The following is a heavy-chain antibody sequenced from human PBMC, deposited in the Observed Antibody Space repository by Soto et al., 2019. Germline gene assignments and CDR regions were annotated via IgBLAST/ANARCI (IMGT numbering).Heavy chain of an antibody. V-gene: IGHV3-7*03. J-gene: IGHJ6*02. CDR2: IKQDGSEK. Sequence: GGSLRLSCGASGFTFSSYWMSWVRQAPGKGLEWVANIKQDGSEKYYVDSVKGRFTISRDNAKNSLYLQMNSLRAEDTAVYYCAREGARGYSYGLYYYYYGMDVWGQGTTVTVSS. CDR3: AREGARGYSYGLYYYYYGMDV. D-gene: IGHD5-18*01. CDR1: GFTFSSYW.